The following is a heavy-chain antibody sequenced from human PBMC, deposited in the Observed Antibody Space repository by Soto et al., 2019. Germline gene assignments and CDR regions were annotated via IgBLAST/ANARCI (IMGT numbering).Heavy chain of an antibody. J-gene: IGHJ4*01. CDR1: GGTFRNYP. CDR3: ARGPLVVLNYFES. V-gene: IGHV1-69*02. CDR2: IFPLTDIP. Sequence: QVQLVQSGTEVKKPGSSVKVSCKASGGTFRNYPINWVRQAPGQGLEWMGSIFPLTDIPDYAQNFQTRLTTSADKSTSTAYMELSSLTSDDTAMYFCARGPLVVLNYFESWGHGTLVTVSS.